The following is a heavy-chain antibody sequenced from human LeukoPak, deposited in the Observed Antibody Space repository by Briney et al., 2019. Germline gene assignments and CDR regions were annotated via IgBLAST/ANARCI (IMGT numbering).Heavy chain of an antibody. CDR3: ARSLLTRFDP. J-gene: IGHJ5*02. CDR1: GGSISSYH. Sequence: SETLSLTCTVSGGSISSYHWSWIRQPAGKGLEWIGRIYTSGSTNYNPSLKSRVTISVDKSKNQFSLKLSSVTAADTAVYYCARSLLTRFDPWGQGTLVTVSS. CDR2: IYTSGST. V-gene: IGHV4-4*07.